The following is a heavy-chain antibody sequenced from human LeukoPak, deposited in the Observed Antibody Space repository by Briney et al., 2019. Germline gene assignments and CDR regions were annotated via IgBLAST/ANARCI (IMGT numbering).Heavy chain of an antibody. CDR3: AKDSSLELPAPGFDY. Sequence: PGRSLRLSCAASGFTFDDYAMHWVRQAPGKGLEWVSGISWNSGSIGYADSVKGRFTISRDNSKDTLYLQMNSLRAEDTAVYYCAKDSSLELPAPGFDYWGQGTLVTVSS. V-gene: IGHV3-9*01. CDR1: GFTFDDYA. CDR2: ISWNSGSI. D-gene: IGHD2-15*01. J-gene: IGHJ4*02.